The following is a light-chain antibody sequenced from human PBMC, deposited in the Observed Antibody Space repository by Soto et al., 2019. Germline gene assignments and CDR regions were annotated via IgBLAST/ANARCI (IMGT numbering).Light chain of an antibody. V-gene: IGKV3-15*01. CDR1: QSVSTN. J-gene: IGKJ4*01. CDR2: SAS. CDR3: QQYHHLTRT. Sequence: EIVMTQSPATLSVSPGERATLSCRASQSVSTNLVWYQQKPGQAPRLLIYSASTRAAGIPARFSASGSGTEFTLTITSLQSEDFAVYYCQQYHHLTRTFGGGTKVDIK.